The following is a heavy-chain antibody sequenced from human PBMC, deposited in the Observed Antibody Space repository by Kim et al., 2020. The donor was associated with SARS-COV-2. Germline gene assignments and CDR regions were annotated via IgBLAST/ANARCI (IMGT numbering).Heavy chain of an antibody. CDR3: ARRAAGTRAFDV. Sequence: SETLSLTCTVSGGSINSSSYYWGWIRQPPGKGLEWIGTIYYSGSIYYNPSLKSRIAMSVDTSKNQFSLKLSSVTAADTAIYYCARRAAGTRAFDVWGQGTMVTVSS. CDR1: GGSINSSSYY. CDR2: IYYSGSI. V-gene: IGHV4-39*01. D-gene: IGHD6-13*01. J-gene: IGHJ3*01.